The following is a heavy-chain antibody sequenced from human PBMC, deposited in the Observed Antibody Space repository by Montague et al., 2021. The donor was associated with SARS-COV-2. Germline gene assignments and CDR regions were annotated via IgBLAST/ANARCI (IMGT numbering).Heavy chain of an antibody. CDR2: TYYSGSA. CDR3: ARLAPERHCSVATCSPH. J-gene: IGHJ4*02. D-gene: IGHD2-2*01. V-gene: IGHV4-59*07. CDR1: GASINAYY. Sequence: TQTLTCTVSGASINAYYWTWIRQPPGKGLEYIGFTYYSGSANYNPSLKSRVTISVDKSKNQFSLTLTSATAADTAMYYCARLAPERHCSVATCSPHWGQGILVTVSS.